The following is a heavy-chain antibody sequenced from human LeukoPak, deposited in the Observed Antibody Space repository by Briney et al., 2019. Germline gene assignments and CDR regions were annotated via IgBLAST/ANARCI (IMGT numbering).Heavy chain of an antibody. Sequence: GGSLRLSCAASGFIVSSNYMSWVRQAPGKGLEWVSVISGSGGSTYSADSVKGRFTISRDNSKNTLYLQMNSLRAEDTAVYFCAKSQDGGRLFHFDYWGQGTLVTVSS. J-gene: IGHJ4*02. V-gene: IGHV3-23*01. CDR1: GFIVSSNY. CDR2: ISGSGGST. CDR3: AKSQDGGRLFHFDY. D-gene: IGHD1-26*01.